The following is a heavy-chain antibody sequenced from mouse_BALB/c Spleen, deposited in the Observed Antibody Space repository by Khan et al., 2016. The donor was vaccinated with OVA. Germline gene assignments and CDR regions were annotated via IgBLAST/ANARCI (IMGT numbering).Heavy chain of an antibody. CDR3: ARVGYNGTMDY. V-gene: IGHV9-3-1*01. D-gene: IGHD2-14*01. CDR2: INTYTGEP. CDR1: GYTFTIYG. J-gene: IGHJ4*01. Sequence: QIQLVQSGPELKKPGETVKISCKASGYTFTIYGMNRVRQAPGKGLKWMGWINTYTGEPTYADDFKGRFAFSLETSDSTAFLQINNLKNEDTATYFCARVGYNGTMDYWGQGTSVTVSS.